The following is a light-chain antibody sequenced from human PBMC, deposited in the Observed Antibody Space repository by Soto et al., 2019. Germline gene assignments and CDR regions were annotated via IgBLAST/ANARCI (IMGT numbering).Light chain of an antibody. J-gene: IGKJ5*01. Sequence: ETVLTQSPGTLSLSPGERSTLSCVCSQSVSSSSLAWYQQRPGQAPRLLIYGTSSRATGIPDRFSGSGSGTDFTLTISRLEPEDFAVYFCQRYGSSPLITFGQGTRLEIK. CDR1: QSVSSSS. CDR2: GTS. V-gene: IGKV3-20*01. CDR3: QRYGSSPLIT.